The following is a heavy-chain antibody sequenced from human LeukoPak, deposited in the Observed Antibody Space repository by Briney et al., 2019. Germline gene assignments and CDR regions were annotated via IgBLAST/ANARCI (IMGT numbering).Heavy chain of an antibody. CDR1: GFSLSTSGVG. CDR3: AYRTTTGNYVRWFDP. J-gene: IGHJ5*02. D-gene: IGHD4-11*01. Sequence: SGSTLVKPTQTLTLTCTFSGFSLSTSGVGVGWIRQPPGKALEWLALIYWDDDKRYSPSLKSRLTITKDTSKNQVVLTMTNMDPVDTATYYCAYRTTTGNYVRWFDPWGQGTLVTVSS. CDR2: IYWDDDK. V-gene: IGHV2-5*02.